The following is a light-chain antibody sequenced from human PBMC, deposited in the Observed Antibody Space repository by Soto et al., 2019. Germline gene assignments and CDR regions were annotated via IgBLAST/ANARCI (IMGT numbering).Light chain of an antibody. CDR2: GAS. CDR3: QQYNKWPNT. J-gene: IGKJ1*01. Sequence: EIVMTQSPATLSVSPGERATLSCRASQSVSSNLAWYQQKPGQAPRLLIYGASTRATGIPARFSGSGSGTEFTLTISSLQSEDFAFYYCQQYNKWPNTFGQGTKVEIK. V-gene: IGKV3-15*01. CDR1: QSVSSN.